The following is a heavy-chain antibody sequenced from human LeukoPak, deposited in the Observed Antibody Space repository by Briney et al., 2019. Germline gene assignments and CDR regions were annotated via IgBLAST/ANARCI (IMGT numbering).Heavy chain of an antibody. V-gene: IGHV4-59*01. J-gene: IGHJ4*02. CDR3: AGDIAVAATY. Sequence: SETLSLTCTVSGGSISSYYWSWIRQPPGKGLEWIGYIYYSGTTNYNPSLKSRVTMTVHTSTNHCSLTLSSATAADTAVYYCAGDIAVAATYWGQGTLVTVSS. CDR1: GGSISSYY. CDR2: IYYSGTT. D-gene: IGHD6-19*01.